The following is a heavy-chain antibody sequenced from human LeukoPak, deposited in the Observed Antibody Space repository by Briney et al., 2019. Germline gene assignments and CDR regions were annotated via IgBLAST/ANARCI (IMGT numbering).Heavy chain of an antibody. D-gene: IGHD6-13*01. J-gene: IGHJ4*02. CDR3: ARAASHKYSSSWFDY. V-gene: IGHV3-53*01. CDR2: IYSGGST. Sequence: ETLSLTCTVSGGSISSYYWSWVRQAPGKGLEWVSVIYSGGSTYYADSVKGRFTISRDNSKNTLYLQMNSLRAEDTAVYYCARAASHKYSSSWFDYWGQGTLVTVSS. CDR1: GGSISSYY.